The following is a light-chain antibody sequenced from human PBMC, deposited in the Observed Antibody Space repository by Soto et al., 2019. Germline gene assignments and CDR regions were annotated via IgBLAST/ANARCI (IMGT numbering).Light chain of an antibody. CDR1: QSINNW. CDR3: QQYNMYSYT. CDR2: KAS. V-gene: IGKV1-5*03. J-gene: IGKJ2*01. Sequence: DIQMTQSPSTLSASVGDRVTITCRASQSINNWLAWYQQKPGKAPKLLIYKASNLQSGVPSRFSGSGSGTEFTLTISSLQPDDFATYYCQQYNMYSYTFGQGTKLEIK.